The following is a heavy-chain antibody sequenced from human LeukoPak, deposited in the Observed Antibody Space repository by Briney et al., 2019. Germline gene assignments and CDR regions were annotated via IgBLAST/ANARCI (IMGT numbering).Heavy chain of an antibody. CDR2: IYSGGST. D-gene: IGHD6-13*01. CDR1: GFTVSSNY. Sequence: HAGGSLRLSCAASGFTVSSNYMSWVRQAPGKGLEWVSVIYSGGSTYYADSVKGRFTISRDNSKNTLYLQMNSLRAEDTAVYYYARVGESSSWSHPFDYWGQGTLVTVSS. J-gene: IGHJ4*02. CDR3: ARVGESSSWSHPFDY. V-gene: IGHV3-53*01.